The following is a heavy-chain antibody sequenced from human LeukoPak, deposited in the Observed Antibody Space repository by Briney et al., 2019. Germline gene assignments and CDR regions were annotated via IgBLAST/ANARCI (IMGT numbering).Heavy chain of an antibody. J-gene: IGHJ4*02. D-gene: IGHD4-11*01. CDR2: INHSGST. CDR1: GGSFSGYY. CDR3: ARGIPYSNYDFDY. Sequence: SETLSLTCAVYGGSFSGYYWSWIRQPPGKGLEWIGEINHSGSTNYNPSLKSRVTISVDTSKNQFSLKLSSVTAADTAVYYCARGIPYSNYDFDYWGQGTLVTVPS. V-gene: IGHV4-34*01.